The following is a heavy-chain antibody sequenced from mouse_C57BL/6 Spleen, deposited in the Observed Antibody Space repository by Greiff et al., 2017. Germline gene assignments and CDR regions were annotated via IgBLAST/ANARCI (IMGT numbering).Heavy chain of an antibody. J-gene: IGHJ4*01. Sequence: VQLQQSGPELVKPGASVKISCKASGYTFTDYYMNWVKQSHGKSLEWIGDINPNNGGTSYNQKFKGKATLTVDKSSSTAYMELRSLTSEDSAVYYCASPYYYGSSGAMDYWGQGTSVTVSS. CDR2: INPNNGGT. CDR3: ASPYYYGSSGAMDY. CDR1: GYTFTDYY. D-gene: IGHD1-1*01. V-gene: IGHV1-26*01.